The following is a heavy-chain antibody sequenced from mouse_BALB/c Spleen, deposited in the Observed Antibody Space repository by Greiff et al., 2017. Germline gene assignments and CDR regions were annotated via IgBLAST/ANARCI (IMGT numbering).Heavy chain of an antibody. J-gene: IGHJ4*01. V-gene: IGHV3-6*02. CDR2: ISYDGSN. CDR3: ARGGSYDYDRDYYAMDY. CDR1: GYSITSGYY. D-gene: IGHD2-4*01. Sequence: EVQLQQSGPGLVKPSQSLSLTCSVTGYSITSGYYWNWIRQFPGNKLEWMGYISYDGSNNYNPSLKNRISNTRDTSKNQFFLKLNSVTTEDTATYYCARGGSYDYDRDYYAMDYWGQGTSVTVSS.